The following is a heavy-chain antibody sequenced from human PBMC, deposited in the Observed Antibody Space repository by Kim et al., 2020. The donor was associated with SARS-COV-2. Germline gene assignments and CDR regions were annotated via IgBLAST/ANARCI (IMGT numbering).Heavy chain of an antibody. J-gene: IGHJ4*02. V-gene: IGHV4-4*02. Sequence: SETLSLTCAVSGGSISSSNWWSWVRQPPGKGLEWIGEIYHSGSTNYNPSLKSRVTISVDKSKNQFSLKLSSVTAADTAVYYCARDSGDYYGSGSFGYWGQGTLVTVSS. CDR3: ARDSGDYYGSGSFGY. CDR1: GGSISSSNW. D-gene: IGHD3-10*01. CDR2: IYHSGST.